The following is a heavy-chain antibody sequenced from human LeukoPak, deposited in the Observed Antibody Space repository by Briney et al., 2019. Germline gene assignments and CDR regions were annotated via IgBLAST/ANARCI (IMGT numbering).Heavy chain of an antibody. CDR2: FYVGGAT. Sequence: GGSLRLSCAVSGFSVTNNYLSWVRQAPGKGLEWVSVFYVGGATYYADSVKGRFTISRDNAKNLLFLQMNGLRAKDTALYYCARGRSITLLRGVAMSDGFDIWGQGAMVAVSS. CDR1: GFSVTNNY. CDR3: ARGRSITLLRGVAMSDGFDI. V-gene: IGHV3-53*01. J-gene: IGHJ3*02. D-gene: IGHD3-10*01.